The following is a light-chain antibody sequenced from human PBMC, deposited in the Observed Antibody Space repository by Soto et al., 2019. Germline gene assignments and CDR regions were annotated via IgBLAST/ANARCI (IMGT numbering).Light chain of an antibody. CDR2: DVR. V-gene: IGLV2-14*03. CDR1: SSEVGGYNY. Sequence: QSALTQPASVSGSPGQSITISCTGTSSEVGGYNYVSWYQQHPGKAPQLRIYDVRNRPSGGSNRCSGSKSVNTAALTSSGLQAEDKAEYNGSSYTTISTYGVGTGTELTVL. J-gene: IGLJ1*01. CDR3: SSYTTISTYG.